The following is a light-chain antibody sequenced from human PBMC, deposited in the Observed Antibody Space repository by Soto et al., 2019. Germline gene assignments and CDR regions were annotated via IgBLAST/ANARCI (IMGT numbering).Light chain of an antibody. CDR3: QQAHSFPT. CDR2: DAS. J-gene: IGKJ1*01. V-gene: IGKV1-5*01. Sequence: DIQMAQSPSTLSASVGDRVTITCRASQSITRWLAWYQQKPGKAPKLLIFDASSLESGVPSRFSGSGSGADFTLTISSLQPEDSATYYCQQAHSFPTFGQGTKVDIK. CDR1: QSITRW.